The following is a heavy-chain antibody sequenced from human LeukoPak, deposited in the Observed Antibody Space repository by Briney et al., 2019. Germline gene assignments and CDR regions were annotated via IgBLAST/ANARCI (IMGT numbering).Heavy chain of an antibody. CDR2: INHSGST. CDR1: GGSFSGYY. CDR3: ASTDDYGDSRGDY. Sequence: PSETLSLTCAVYGGSFSGYYWSWIRQPPGKGLEWIGEINHSGSTNYNPSLKSRVTISVDTSKNQLSLKLSSVTAADTAVYYCASTDDYGDSRGDYWGQGTLVTVSS. V-gene: IGHV4-34*01. D-gene: IGHD4-17*01. J-gene: IGHJ4*02.